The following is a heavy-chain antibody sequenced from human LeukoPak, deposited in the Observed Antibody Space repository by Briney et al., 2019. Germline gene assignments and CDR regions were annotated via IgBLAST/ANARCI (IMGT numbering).Heavy chain of an antibody. V-gene: IGHV3-48*04. CDR3: ARDLIPGSSSSPDY. CDR1: GFSFSSYW. D-gene: IGHD6-6*01. J-gene: IGHJ4*02. Sequence: GSLRLSCAASGFSFSSYWMNWVRQAPGKGLEWVSYISSSGSTIYYADSVKGRFTISRDNAKNSLYLQMNSLRAEDTAVYYCARDLIPGSSSSPDYWGQGTLVTVSS. CDR2: ISSSGSTI.